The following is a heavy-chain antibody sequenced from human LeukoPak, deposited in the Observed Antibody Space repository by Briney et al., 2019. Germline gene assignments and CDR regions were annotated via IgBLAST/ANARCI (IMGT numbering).Heavy chain of an antibody. CDR3: ARDRGRTFDP. CDR2: IYYSGST. CDR1: GGSISSGGYY. Sequence: SQTLSLICTVSGGSISSGGYYWSWIRQHPGKGLEWIGYIYYSGSTYYNPSLKSRVTISVDTSKNQFSLKLSSVTAADTAVYYCARDRGRTFDPWGQGTLVTVSS. J-gene: IGHJ5*02. V-gene: IGHV4-31*03.